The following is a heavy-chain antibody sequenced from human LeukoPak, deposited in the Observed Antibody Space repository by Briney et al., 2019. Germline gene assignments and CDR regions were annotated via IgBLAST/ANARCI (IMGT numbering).Heavy chain of an antibody. CDR3: ARDSLWGSGWSTYFDY. D-gene: IGHD6-19*01. CDR1: GGSISSSSYY. CDR2: IYYSGST. Sequence: SETLSLTCTVSGGSISSSSYYWGWIRQPPGKGLEWIGSIYYSGSTYYNPSLKSRVTISVDTSKNQFSLKLSSVTAADTAVYYCARDSLWGSGWSTYFDYWGQGTLVTVSS. J-gene: IGHJ4*02. V-gene: IGHV4-39*07.